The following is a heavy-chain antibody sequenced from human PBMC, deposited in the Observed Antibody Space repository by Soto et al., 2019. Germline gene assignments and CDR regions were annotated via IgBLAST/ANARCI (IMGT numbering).Heavy chain of an antibody. D-gene: IGHD6-6*01. CDR2: VSGSAGTT. J-gene: IGHJ3*01. CDR1: GFPFSIYV. V-gene: IGHV3-23*01. Sequence: EVQLLESGGGLVQPGGSLRLSCEASGFPFSIYVMTWVRQAPGKGLEWVSAVSGSAGTTYYADSVKGRFSISRDNSKNTLYLQMNSLTADDTAVYYCARVQGTARKALDVWGHGTMVTVSS. CDR3: ARVQGTARKALDV.